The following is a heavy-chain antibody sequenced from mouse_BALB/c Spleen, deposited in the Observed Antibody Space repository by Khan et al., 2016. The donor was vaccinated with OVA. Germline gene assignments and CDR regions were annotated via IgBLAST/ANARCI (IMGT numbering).Heavy chain of an antibody. D-gene: IGHD3-1*01. CDR3: TRLGTTGYFTY. CDR2: IDPFNGGT. V-gene: IGHV1S135*01. Sequence: EVQLQESGPELMKPGASVKISCKASGYSFTNYYIHWVKQSHGQSLEWIGYIDPFNGGTTYNQKFKGTATLTVDKFSSTAYMHLSSLTSEDSAVYYCTRLGTTGYFTYWGQGTLVTVSA. J-gene: IGHJ3*01. CDR1: GYSFTNYY.